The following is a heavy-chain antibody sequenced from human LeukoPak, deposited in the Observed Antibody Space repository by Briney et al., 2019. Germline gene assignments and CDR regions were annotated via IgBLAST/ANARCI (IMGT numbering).Heavy chain of an antibody. CDR2: ISGSGGST. Sequence: GGSLRLSCVVSGFGFSDSYMTWIRQAPGKGLEWVSAISGSGGSTYYADSVKGRFTISRDNSKNTLYLQMNSLRAEDTAVYYCAKDLRANYDFWSGLSAFDIWGQGTMVTVSS. CDR3: AKDLRANYDFWSGLSAFDI. V-gene: IGHV3-23*01. J-gene: IGHJ3*02. CDR1: GFGFSDSY. D-gene: IGHD3-3*01.